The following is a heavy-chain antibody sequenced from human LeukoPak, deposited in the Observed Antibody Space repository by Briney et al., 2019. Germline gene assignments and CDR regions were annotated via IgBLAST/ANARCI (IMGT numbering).Heavy chain of an antibody. CDR2: IYHSGST. CDR3: ARDPFSGWYYSTVPYFDY. V-gene: IGHV4-59*11. Sequence: SETLSLTCTVSGGSISSHYWNWIRQSPGQGLEWIGYIYHSGSTNYNPSLKSRVTISVDTSKNQFSLKLNSVTAADTAVYYCARDPFSGWYYSTVPYFDYWGQGTLSPSPQ. D-gene: IGHD6-19*01. CDR1: GGSISSHY. J-gene: IGHJ4*02.